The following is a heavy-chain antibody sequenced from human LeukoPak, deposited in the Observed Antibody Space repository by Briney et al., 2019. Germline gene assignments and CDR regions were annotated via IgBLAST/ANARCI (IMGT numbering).Heavy chain of an antibody. CDR3: ARGRGAARLRGIDY. J-gene: IGHJ4*02. CDR1: GGSFSGYY. Sequence: SETLSLTCAVYGGSFSGYYWSWIRQPPGKGLEWIGEINHSGSTNYNPSLKSRVTISVDTSKNQFSLKLSSVTAADTAVYYCARGRGAARLRGIDYWGQGTLVTVSS. D-gene: IGHD6-6*01. V-gene: IGHV4-34*01. CDR2: INHSGST.